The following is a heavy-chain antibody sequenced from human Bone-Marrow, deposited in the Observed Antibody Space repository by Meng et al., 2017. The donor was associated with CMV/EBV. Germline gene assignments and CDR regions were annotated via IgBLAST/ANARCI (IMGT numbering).Heavy chain of an antibody. CDR3: ARGVTYYDFWSGYYMCLEWDY. CDR1: GYSISSGYY. V-gene: IGHV4-38-2*02. Sequence: SETLSLTCTVSGYSISSGYYWGWIRQPPGKGLEWIGSIYHSGSTYYNPSLKSRVTISVDTSKNQFSLKLSSMTAADTAVYYCARGVTYYDFWSGYYMCLEWDYWGQGTLVTVSS. D-gene: IGHD3-3*01. J-gene: IGHJ4*02. CDR2: IYHSGST.